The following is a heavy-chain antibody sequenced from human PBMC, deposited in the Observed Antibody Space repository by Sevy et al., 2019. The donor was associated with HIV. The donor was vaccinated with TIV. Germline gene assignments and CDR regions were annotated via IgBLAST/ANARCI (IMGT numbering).Heavy chain of an antibody. J-gene: IGHJ6*02. CDR3: ARASSSNAKDHYYYYYGMDV. CDR1: GFTFSSYA. V-gene: IGHV3-30-3*01. CDR2: ISYDGSNK. Sequence: GGSLRLSCAASGFTFSSYAMHWVRQAPGKGLEWVAVISYDGSNKYYADSVKGRFTISRDNSKNTLYLQMNSLRAEDTAVYYCARASSSNAKDHYYYYYGMDVWGQRTTVTVSS. D-gene: IGHD2-2*01.